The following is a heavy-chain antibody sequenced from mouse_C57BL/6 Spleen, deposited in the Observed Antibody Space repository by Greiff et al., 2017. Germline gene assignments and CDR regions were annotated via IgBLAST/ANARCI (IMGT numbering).Heavy chain of an antibody. Sequence: QVQLQQSGPELVKPGASVKISCKASGYAFSSSWMNWVKQRPGKGLEWIGRLYPGDGDTNYNGKFKGKATLTADKSSSTANMQLSSLTSEDSAVYFCANTGDGLDYWGQGTTLTVSS. CDR1: GYAFSSSW. V-gene: IGHV1-82*01. CDR3: ANTGDGLDY. CDR2: LYPGDGDT. D-gene: IGHD1-1*01. J-gene: IGHJ2*01.